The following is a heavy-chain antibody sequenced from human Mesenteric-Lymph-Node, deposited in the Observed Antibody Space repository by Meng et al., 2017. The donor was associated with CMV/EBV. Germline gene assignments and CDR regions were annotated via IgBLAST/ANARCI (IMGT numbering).Heavy chain of an antibody. J-gene: IGHJ6*02. Sequence: SVKVSCKASGGTFSSYTISWVRQAPGQGLEWMGRIIPILGIANYAQKFQGRVTITADKSTSTAYMELSSLRSEDTAVYYCARAEYSYGYEGVGGLSRNYYYYGMDVWGQGTTVTVSS. D-gene: IGHD5-18*01. CDR1: GGTFSSYT. V-gene: IGHV1-69*02. CDR2: IIPILGIA. CDR3: ARAEYSYGYEGVGGLSRNYYYYGMDV.